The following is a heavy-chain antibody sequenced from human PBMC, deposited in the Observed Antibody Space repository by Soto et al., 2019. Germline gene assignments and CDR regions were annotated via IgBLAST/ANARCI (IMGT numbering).Heavy chain of an antibody. CDR2: IIPIFGTA. D-gene: IGHD3-10*01. V-gene: IGHV1-69*01. CDR1: GGTFSSYA. CDR3: ARARISMVRGVIDYYYYGMDV. J-gene: IGHJ6*02. Sequence: QVQLVQSGAEVKKPGSSVKVSCKASGGTFSSYAISWVRQAPGQGLEWMGGIIPIFGTANYAQKFQGRVTMTADESTSTAYMELSSLRSEDTAVYYCARARISMVRGVIDYYYYGMDVWGQGTTVTVSS.